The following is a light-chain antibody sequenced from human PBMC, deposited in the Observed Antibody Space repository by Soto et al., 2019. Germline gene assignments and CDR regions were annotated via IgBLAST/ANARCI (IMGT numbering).Light chain of an antibody. CDR2: WSS. CDR1: QSVLYSSNNKNY. Sequence: DIVLTQSPDSLAVSLGERATINCKSSQSVLYSSNNKNYLAWYQQKPGQSPKLLIYWSSTRESGVPDRFSSSGSGTNFNLTISSLQAEDVAVYYCHQYYTTPYTFGQGTKLEIK. J-gene: IGKJ2*01. V-gene: IGKV4-1*01. CDR3: HQYYTTPYT.